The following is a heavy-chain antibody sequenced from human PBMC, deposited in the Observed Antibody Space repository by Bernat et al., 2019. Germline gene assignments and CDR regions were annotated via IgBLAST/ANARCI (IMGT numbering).Heavy chain of an antibody. CDR2: ISAYNGNT. Sequence: QVQLVQSGAEVKKPGASVKVSCKASGYTFTSYGISWVRQAPGQVLEWMGWISAYNGNTNYAQKLQGRVTMTTDTSTSTAYMELRSLRSDDTAVYYCAREGPFRRRSPLVVAAYNWFDPWGQGTLVTVSS. CDR3: AREGPFRRRSPLVVAAYNWFDP. CDR1: GYTFTSYG. J-gene: IGHJ5*02. D-gene: IGHD2-15*01. V-gene: IGHV1-18*01.